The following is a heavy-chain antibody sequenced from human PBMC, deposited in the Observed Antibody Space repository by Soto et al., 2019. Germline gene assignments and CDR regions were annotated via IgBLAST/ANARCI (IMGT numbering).Heavy chain of an antibody. CDR1: GFTFSSYG. V-gene: IGHV3-30*18. CDR2: ISYDGSNK. J-gene: IGHJ6*02. Sequence: GGSLRLSCAASGFTFSSYGMHWVRQAPGKGLEWVAVISYDGSNKYYADSVKGRFTISRDNSKNTLYLQMNSLRAEDTAVYYCAKDEVLVVVVARDYYGMDVWGQGTTVTAP. D-gene: IGHD2-15*01. CDR3: AKDEVLVVVVARDYYGMDV.